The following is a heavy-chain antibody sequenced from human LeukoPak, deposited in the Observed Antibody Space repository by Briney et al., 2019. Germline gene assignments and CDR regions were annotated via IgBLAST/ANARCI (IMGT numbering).Heavy chain of an antibody. J-gene: IGHJ4*02. CDR1: GYTFSNSG. CDR3: ARDLHHGEWELLGY. CDR2: ISAYNGDT. V-gene: IGHV1-18*01. D-gene: IGHD1-26*01. Sequence: ASVEVSYKASGYTFSNSGISWVRQAPGQGLAWMGWISAYNGDTNYAQKFQGRVTMTTDTSTSTAYMELRSLRSDDTAVYYCARDLHHGEWELLGYWGQGTLVTVSS.